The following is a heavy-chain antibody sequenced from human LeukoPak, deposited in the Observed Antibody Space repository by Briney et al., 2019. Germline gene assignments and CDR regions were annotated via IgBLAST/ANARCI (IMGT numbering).Heavy chain of an antibody. CDR2: VYYSGST. CDR1: GGSVSSSSYH. V-gene: IGHV4-39*07. Sequence: SEPLSLTCTVSGGSVSSSSYHWGWIRQPPGKGLEWIGSVYYSGSTYYNPSLKSRVTMSVDTSKNQFSLKLSSVTAADTAVYYCAKDPGSYISIGWFDPWGQGTLVAVSS. J-gene: IGHJ5*02. CDR3: AKDPGSYISIGWFDP. D-gene: IGHD3-10*01.